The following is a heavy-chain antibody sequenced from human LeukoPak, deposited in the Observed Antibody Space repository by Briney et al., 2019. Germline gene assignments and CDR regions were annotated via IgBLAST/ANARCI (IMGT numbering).Heavy chain of an antibody. CDR3: ARALPYYYGSGSYYPGNWFDP. D-gene: IGHD3-10*01. CDR1: GGSFSGYY. J-gene: IGHJ5*02. V-gene: IGHV4-34*01. CDR2: INHSGST. Sequence: PSGTLSLTCAVYGGSFSGYYWSWIRQPPGKGLEWIGEINHSGSTNYNPSLKSRVTISVDTSKNQFSLKLSSVTAADTAVYYCARALPYYYGSGSYYPGNWFDPWGQGTLVTVSS.